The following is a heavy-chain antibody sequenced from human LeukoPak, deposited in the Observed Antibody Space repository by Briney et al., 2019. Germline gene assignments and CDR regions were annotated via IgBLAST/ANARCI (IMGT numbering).Heavy chain of an antibody. CDR2: IVPIFGTA. J-gene: IGHJ4*02. D-gene: IGHD4-17*01. Sequence: SVKVSCKASGGTFSSYAISWVRQAPGQGLEWMGGIVPIFGTANYAQKFQGRVTITADESTSTAYMELSSLRSEDTAVYYCANNRASATVYYFESWGQGTLVTVSS. CDR3: ANNRASATVYYFES. V-gene: IGHV1-69*13. CDR1: GGTFSSYA.